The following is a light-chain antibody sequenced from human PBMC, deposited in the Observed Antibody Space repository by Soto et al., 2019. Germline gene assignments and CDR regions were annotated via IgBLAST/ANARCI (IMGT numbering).Light chain of an antibody. Sequence: EIVLTQSPATLSLSPGERATLSCRASQSLSSYLAWYQQKPGQAPRLLIYDASNRATGIPARFSGSGSGTDFTLTIGRLEPEDFAVYYCQHRRSWPLTFGGGTKVEIK. CDR1: QSLSSY. J-gene: IGKJ4*01. CDR2: DAS. V-gene: IGKV3-11*01. CDR3: QHRRSWPLT.